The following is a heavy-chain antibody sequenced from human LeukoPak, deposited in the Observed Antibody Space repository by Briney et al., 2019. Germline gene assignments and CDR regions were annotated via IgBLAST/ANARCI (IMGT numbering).Heavy chain of an antibody. CDR3: ARLMAGGFDY. CDR2: IYYSGST. J-gene: IGHJ4*02. V-gene: IGHV4-39*01. CDR1: GGSISSSSYY. Sequence: SETLSLTCTVSGGSISSSSYYWGWIRQPPGKGLEWIGSIYYSGSTYYNPSLKSRVTISVDTSKNQFSLKLSSVTAADTAVYYCARLMAGGFDYWGQGTLVTVSS. D-gene: IGHD6-19*01.